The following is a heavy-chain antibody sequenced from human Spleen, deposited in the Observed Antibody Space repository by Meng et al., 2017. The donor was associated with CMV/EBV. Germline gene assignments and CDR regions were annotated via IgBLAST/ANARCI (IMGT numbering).Heavy chain of an antibody. Sequence: GESLKISCAASGFTFSSYAMNWVRQAPGKGLEWVAFIRYDGSNKYYADSVKGRFTIPRDNSKNTLYLQMNSLRAEDTAVYYCAKDSIGSGSSYGMDVWGQGTTVTVSS. J-gene: IGHJ6*02. CDR3: AKDSIGSGSSYGMDV. D-gene: IGHD3-10*01. V-gene: IGHV3-30*02. CDR1: GFTFSSYA. CDR2: IRYDGSNK.